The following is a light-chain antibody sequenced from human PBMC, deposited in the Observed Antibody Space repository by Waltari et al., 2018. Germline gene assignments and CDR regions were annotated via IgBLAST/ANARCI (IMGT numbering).Light chain of an antibody. V-gene: IGLV2-23*02. CDR3: CSYVGLGIYV. J-gene: IGLJ1*01. Sequence: QSGLTQPASVSGSPGQSITISCTGTSSDVGNYNLGSWYQQYAGKAPKLMVYEVTKRASGVSDRFSGSKSGNTASLTISGLQSEDEADYYCCSYVGLGIYVFGTGTKVTVL. CDR2: EVT. CDR1: SSDVGNYNL.